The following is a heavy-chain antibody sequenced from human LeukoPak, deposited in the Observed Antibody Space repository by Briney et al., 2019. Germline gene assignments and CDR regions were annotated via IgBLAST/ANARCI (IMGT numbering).Heavy chain of an antibody. CDR2: IYYSGST. J-gene: IGHJ5*02. D-gene: IGHD6-13*01. CDR1: GGSISGDH. Sequence: PSETLSLTCTVSGGSISGDHWSWIRQSPGKGLEWIGYIYYSGSTYYNPSLKSQITISIDKSKNQFSLTVSSVTATATALYYCASRAAARFDPWGQGILVTVSS. V-gene: IGHV4-59*08. CDR3: ASRAAARFDP.